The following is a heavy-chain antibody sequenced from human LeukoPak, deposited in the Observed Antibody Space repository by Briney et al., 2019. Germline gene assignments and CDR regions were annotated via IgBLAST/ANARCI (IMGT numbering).Heavy chain of an antibody. D-gene: IGHD4-23*01. Sequence: SETLSLTCTVSGYSISSGYYWGRIRQPPGTGLEWIGSIYPSGSTYYNPSLKSRITISVDTSKNQFSLKLSSVTAADTAVYYCARGEYGGNSIDYWGQGTLVTVSS. V-gene: IGHV4-38-2*02. J-gene: IGHJ4*02. CDR2: IYPSGST. CDR1: GYSISSGYY. CDR3: ARGEYGGNSIDY.